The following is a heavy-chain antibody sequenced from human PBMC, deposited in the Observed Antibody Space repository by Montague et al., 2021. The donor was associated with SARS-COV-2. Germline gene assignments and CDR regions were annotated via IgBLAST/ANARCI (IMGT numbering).Heavy chain of an antibody. CDR3: ARAVGYGDPFDY. Sequence: SETLSLTCTVSGGSISSYYWNWIRQPPGKGLEWIGYIYSSGSTNYYPSLKSRVTISVDTSKNQFSLKLSSVTAADTAVYYCARAVGYGDPFDYWGQGTLVTASS. D-gene: IGHD4-17*01. J-gene: IGHJ4*02. CDR1: GGSISSYY. CDR2: IYSSGST. V-gene: IGHV4-59*01.